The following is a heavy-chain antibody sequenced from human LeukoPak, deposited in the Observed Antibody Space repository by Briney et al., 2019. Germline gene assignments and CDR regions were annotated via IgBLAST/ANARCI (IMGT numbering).Heavy chain of an antibody. J-gene: IGHJ4*02. Sequence: PGGSLRLACAASGFTFSTYAMASVPQAPGKVLERVSSGSGSRGSTDYADSVKGQFTISIDNYKNTVYLQMNSLRVEATAVFYCAKHKASGDPSTEPFDYWGQGTLVTVSS. V-gene: IGHV3-23*01. D-gene: IGHD1-14*01. CDR3: AKHKASGDPSTEPFDY. CDR1: GFTFSTYA. CDR2: GSGSRGST.